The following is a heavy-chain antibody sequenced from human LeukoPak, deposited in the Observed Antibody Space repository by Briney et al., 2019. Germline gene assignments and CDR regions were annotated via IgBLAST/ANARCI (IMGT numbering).Heavy chain of an antibody. V-gene: IGHV2-5*01. D-gene: IGHD2-2*01. Sequence: SGPTLVKPTQTLTLTCTFSGFSLSTTGVGVGWIRQPPGKALEWLALIYWNDDKRYSPSLNSRLTITKDTSKNQVVLTVTNMDPVDTATYYCAHSSETVTGYCRSTSCLNWFDPWGQGTLVTVSS. J-gene: IGHJ5*02. CDR2: IYWNDDK. CDR1: GFSLSTTGVG. CDR3: AHSSETVTGYCRSTSCLNWFDP.